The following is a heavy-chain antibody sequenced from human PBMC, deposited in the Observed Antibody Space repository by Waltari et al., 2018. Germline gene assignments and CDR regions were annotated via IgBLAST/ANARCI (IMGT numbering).Heavy chain of an antibody. CDR2: ISPIFGTA. D-gene: IGHD6-13*01. J-gene: IGHJ2*01. Sequence: QVQLVQSGAEVKKPGSSVKVSCKASGGTFSSYAISWVRQAPGQGLEWMGGISPIFGTANDAQKVQGRVTITADESTSTAYMELSSLRSEDTAVYYCARDSRRAAAGTGWYFDLWGRGTLVTVSS. CDR3: ARDSRRAAAGTGWYFDL. CDR1: GGTFSSYA. V-gene: IGHV1-69*01.